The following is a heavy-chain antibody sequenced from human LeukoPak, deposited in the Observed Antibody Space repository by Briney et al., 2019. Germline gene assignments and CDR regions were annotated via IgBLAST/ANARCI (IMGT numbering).Heavy chain of an antibody. CDR2: TYYRGKWYN. CDR3: ARVFASGWYPPRYYGMDV. J-gene: IGHJ6*02. V-gene: IGHV6-1*01. Sequence: SQTLSLTFAISGDSVSINSAAWNWVRQSPARGLEWLGRTYYRGKWYNDYAVVVKSLIIIKEDTTKNPFSLQLNSVTPEDTAVYYCARVFASGWYPPRYYGMDVWGQGTTVTVSS. CDR1: GDSVSINSAA. D-gene: IGHD6-19*01.